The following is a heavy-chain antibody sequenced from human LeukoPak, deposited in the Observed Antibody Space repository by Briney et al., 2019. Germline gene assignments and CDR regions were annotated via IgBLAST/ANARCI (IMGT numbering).Heavy chain of an antibody. CDR2: ISSSSSYI. CDR3: AKDYYDSSGYSSY. D-gene: IGHD3-22*01. CDR1: GFTFSSYS. V-gene: IGHV3-21*04. J-gene: IGHJ4*02. Sequence: GGSLRLSCAASGFTFSSYSMNWVRQAPGKGLEWVSSISSSSSYIYYADSVKGRFTISRDNAKNSLYLQMNSLRAGDTAVYYCAKDYYDSSGYSSYWGQGTLVTVSS.